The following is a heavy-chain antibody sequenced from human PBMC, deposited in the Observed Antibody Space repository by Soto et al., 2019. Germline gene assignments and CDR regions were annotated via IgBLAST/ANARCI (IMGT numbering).Heavy chain of an antibody. CDR1: GFPFSRYP. V-gene: IGHV3-23*01. CDR2: ISCSVSGT. CDR3: TKGSSGYYYTLDY. Sequence: VSLSFGGPGFPFSRYPIYWVRSAPGNGLEWVSGISCSVSGTYYAGSVKGPFTISRDNSNNTLYLLMSSLRAEDTAAYDCTKGSSGYYYTLDYWGQGTRVNVS. D-gene: IGHD3-22*01. J-gene: IGHJ4*02.